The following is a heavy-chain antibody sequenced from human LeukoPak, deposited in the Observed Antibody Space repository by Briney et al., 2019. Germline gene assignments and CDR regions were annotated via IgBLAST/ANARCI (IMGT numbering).Heavy chain of an antibody. D-gene: IGHD6-19*01. V-gene: IGHV1-18*01. J-gene: IGHJ4*02. CDR1: GYTFTSYG. CDR3: ARDSEYSSGWYLDY. Sequence: ASVKVSCEASGYTFTSYGISWVRQAPGQGLEWMGWISAYNGNTNYAQKLQGRVTMTTDTSTSTAYMELRSLRSDDTAVYYCARDSEYSSGWYLDYWGQGTLVTVSS. CDR2: ISAYNGNT.